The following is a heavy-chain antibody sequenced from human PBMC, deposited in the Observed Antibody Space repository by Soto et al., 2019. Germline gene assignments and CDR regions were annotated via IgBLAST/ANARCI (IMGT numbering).Heavy chain of an antibody. Sequence: SETLSLTCSVSGASISSFNWNWVRQPAGKGPEWVGRLNIAGTINYNPSLKSRITMSMDTSKNQVSLHLRSVTAADTAIYYCARDRGEYTSSWFWYFSHWGHGTLVTVSS. CDR3: ARDRGEYTSSWFWYFSH. D-gene: IGHD6-13*01. CDR2: LNIAGTI. CDR1: GASISSFN. V-gene: IGHV4-4*07. J-gene: IGHJ2*01.